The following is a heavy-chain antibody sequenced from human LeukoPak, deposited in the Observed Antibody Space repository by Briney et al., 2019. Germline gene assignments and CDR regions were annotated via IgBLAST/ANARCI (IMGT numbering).Heavy chain of an antibody. D-gene: IGHD2-21*01. J-gene: IGHJ4*02. V-gene: IGHV3-48*01. CDR2: ISSSGNTI. CDR1: GFTFSNYN. Sequence: GGSLRLSCAASGFTFSNYNMNWVRQAPGKGLEWVSYISSSGNTIYYADSVKGRFTISRDNAKNSLYLQMNSLRAEDTAVYYCATESGAYSGTCFDYWGQGTLVTVSS. CDR3: ATESGAYSGTCFDY.